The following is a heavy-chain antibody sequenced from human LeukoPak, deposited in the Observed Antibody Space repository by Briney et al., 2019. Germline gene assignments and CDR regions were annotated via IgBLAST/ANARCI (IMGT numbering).Heavy chain of an antibody. CDR1: GGTFSSYA. D-gene: IGHD2-2*01. Sequence: ASVKVSCKASGGTFSSYAISWVRQAPGQGLEWMGGIIPIFGTANYAQKFQGRVTITADESTSTAYMELSSLRSEDTAVYYCARGYRDCSSTSCYASGMDVWGKGTTDTVSS. V-gene: IGHV1-69*13. CDR3: ARGYRDCSSTSCYASGMDV. J-gene: IGHJ6*04. CDR2: IIPIFGTA.